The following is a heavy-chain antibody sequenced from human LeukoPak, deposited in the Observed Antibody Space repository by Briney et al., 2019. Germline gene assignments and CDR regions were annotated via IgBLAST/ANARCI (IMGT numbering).Heavy chain of an antibody. CDR3: ATRYYYDSSGLDAFDI. CDR1: GYSFTSYW. Sequence: GESLKISCKGSGYSFTSYWIGWVRQMPGKGLEWMGIIYPGDSDTRYSPSFQGQVTISADKSISTAYLQWSSLKALDTAMYYCATRYYYDSSGLDAFDIWGQGTMVTVSS. CDR2: IYPGDSDT. J-gene: IGHJ3*02. D-gene: IGHD3-22*01. V-gene: IGHV5-51*01.